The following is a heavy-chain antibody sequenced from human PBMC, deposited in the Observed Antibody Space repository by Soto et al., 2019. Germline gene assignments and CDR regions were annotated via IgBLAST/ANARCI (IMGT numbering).Heavy chain of an antibody. CDR2: ISPNSGGT. J-gene: IGHJ4*02. CDR3: ARDGDYDSRGDY. Sequence: ASVKVSCKASGYTFTGYYMHWVRQAPGQGLEWMGWISPNSGGTNYAQKFQGRVTMTRDTSISTAYMELSRLRSDDTAVYYCARDGDYDSRGDYWGQGTLVTVSS. V-gene: IGHV1-2*02. CDR1: GYTFTGYY. D-gene: IGHD3-22*01.